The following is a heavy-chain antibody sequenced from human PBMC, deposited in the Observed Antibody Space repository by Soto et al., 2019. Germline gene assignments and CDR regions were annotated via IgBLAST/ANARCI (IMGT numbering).Heavy chain of an antibody. CDR1: GGSISSGDYY. V-gene: IGHV4-30-4*01. CDR2: IHNSGST. Sequence: QVQLQESGPGLVKPSQTLSLTCTVSGGSISSGDYYWIWIRQPPGKGLEWIVYIHNSGSTYSTPTPRSVLTISIDTSTTQFTRKLTSVTGADTAVYYCARERIGADSSGDDWTYMDAWGQGTTVTVSS. CDR3: ARERIGADSSGDDWTYMDA. D-gene: IGHD3-22*01. J-gene: IGHJ6*02.